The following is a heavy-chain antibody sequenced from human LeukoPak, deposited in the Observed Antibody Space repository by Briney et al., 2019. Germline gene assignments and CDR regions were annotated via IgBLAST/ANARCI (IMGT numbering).Heavy chain of an antibody. V-gene: IGHV3-30*18. CDR2: ISYDGSNK. D-gene: IGHD6-19*01. J-gene: IGHJ4*02. CDR1: GFTFSSYG. CDR3: AKEYHTGIAVAGPTSFPDY. Sequence: GGSLRLSCAASGFTFSSYGMHWVRQAPGKGLEWVAVISYDGSNKYYADSVKGRFTISRDNSKNTLYLQMNSLRAEDTAVYYCAKEYHTGIAVAGPTSFPDYWGQGTLVTVSS.